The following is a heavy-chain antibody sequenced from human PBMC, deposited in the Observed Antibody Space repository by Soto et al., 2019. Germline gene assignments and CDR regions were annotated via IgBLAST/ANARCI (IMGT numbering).Heavy chain of an antibody. D-gene: IGHD5-12*01. CDR1: GYTFPGYY. V-gene: IGHV1-2*04. CDR3: ERDSGYSSSATDAFDI. J-gene: IGHJ3*02. Sequence: ASVKVSCTASGYTFPGYYMHWVRRAPGQGLEWMGWINPNSGGTNYAQKFQGWVTMTRDTAISTAYMKLSRLRSDDTAVYYCERDSGYSSSATDAFDIWGQVTMVTVPS. CDR2: INPNSGGT.